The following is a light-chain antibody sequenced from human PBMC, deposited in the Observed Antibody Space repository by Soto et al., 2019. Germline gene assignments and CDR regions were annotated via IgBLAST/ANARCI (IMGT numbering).Light chain of an antibody. V-gene: IGKV1-5*03. Sequence: DIQMTQFPSTLSASVGDRVPITCRASESISSWLAWYQQKPGKAPKIMIYKASTLQSGAPSRFTGSGSGTEFTLTISSLQPDDFATYYCQHYSVFPLTIGGGTKVEIK. CDR1: ESISSW. CDR3: QHYSVFPLT. CDR2: KAS. J-gene: IGKJ4*01.